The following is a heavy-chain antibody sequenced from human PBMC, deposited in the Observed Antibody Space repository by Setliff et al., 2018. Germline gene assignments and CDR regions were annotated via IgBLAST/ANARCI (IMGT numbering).Heavy chain of an antibody. V-gene: IGHV4-59*01. CDR2: LYYSGST. CDR3: ARLPGYCNGGNCYGYYTFDI. D-gene: IGHD2-15*01. CDR1: GGSISSDS. Sequence: KTSETLSLTCTVSGGSISSDSWSWIRQPPGKGLEWSGYLYYSGSTNYNPSLKSRVTISVDTSKNQFSLKLSSVNAADTAVYYCARLPGYCNGGNCYGYYTFDIWGQGTMVTVSS. J-gene: IGHJ3*02.